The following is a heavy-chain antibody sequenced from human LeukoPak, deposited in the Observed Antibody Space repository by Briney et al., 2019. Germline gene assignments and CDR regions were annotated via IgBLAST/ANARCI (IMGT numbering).Heavy chain of an antibody. J-gene: IGHJ6*03. V-gene: IGHV1-69*05. CDR3: ARDTIIRGYMDV. D-gene: IGHD2/OR15-2a*01. CDR1: GGTFSSYA. Sequence: GSSVKVSCKASGGTFSSYAISWVRQAPGQGLEWVGRIIPIFGTANYAQKFQGRVTITTDESTSTAYMQLSSLRSEATAVYYCARDTIIRGYMDVWGKGTTVTVSS. CDR2: IIPIFGTA.